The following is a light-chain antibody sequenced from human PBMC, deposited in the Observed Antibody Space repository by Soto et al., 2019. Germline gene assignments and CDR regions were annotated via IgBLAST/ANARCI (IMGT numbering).Light chain of an antibody. CDR2: DTN. V-gene: IGLV7-46*01. CDR3: LLSYDGVRYVV. Sequence: QAVVTQEPSLTVSPGGTVTLTCGSSTGAVTSTHYPYWFQQKPGQAPRTLIYDTNNKHSWTPARFSGSLLGGKGALTLSGAQPEDDAIYYCLLSYDGVRYVVFGGGTKVTVL. CDR1: TGAVTSTHY. J-gene: IGLJ2*01.